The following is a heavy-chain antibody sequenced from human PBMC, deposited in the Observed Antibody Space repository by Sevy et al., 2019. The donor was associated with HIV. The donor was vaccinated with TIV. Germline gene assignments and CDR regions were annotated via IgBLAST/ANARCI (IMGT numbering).Heavy chain of an antibody. J-gene: IGHJ4*02. Sequence: GGSLRLSCAASGFTFSSYAMSWVRQAPGKGLEWVSAISGSGGSTYYADSVKGRFTISRDISKNTLYLQMNSLRAEDTAVYYCAKARCSGGSCYGPSFDYWGQGTLVTVSS. V-gene: IGHV3-23*01. CDR3: AKARCSGGSCYGPSFDY. D-gene: IGHD2-15*01. CDR2: ISGSGGST. CDR1: GFTFSSYA.